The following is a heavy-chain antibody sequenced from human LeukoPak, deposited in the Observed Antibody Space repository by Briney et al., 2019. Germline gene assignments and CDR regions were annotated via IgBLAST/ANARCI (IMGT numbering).Heavy chain of an antibody. J-gene: IGHJ4*02. CDR1: GGSISSSSYY. CDR3: ARVRYYGSESYSTSHLLDY. CDR2: IYYSGST. V-gene: IGHV4-39*01. Sequence: PSETLSLTCTVSGGSISSSSYYWGWIRQPPGKGPEWIGSIYYSGSTYYNPSLKSRVTISVDTSKNQFSLKLSSVTAADTAVYYCARVRYYGSESYSTSHLLDYWGQGTLVTVSS. D-gene: IGHD3-10*01.